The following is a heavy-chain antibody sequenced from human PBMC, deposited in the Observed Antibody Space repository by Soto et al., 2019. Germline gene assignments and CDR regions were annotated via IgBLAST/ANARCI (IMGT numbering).Heavy chain of an antibody. V-gene: IGHV1-3*01. Sequence: QVQLVQSGAEVKKPGASVKVSCKASGYTFTSYAMHWVRQAPGQRLEWMGWINAGNGNTKYSQNFQGRVTITRDTYASTAYIELRSMRSEDTAAYYCARGLTMVRGVILDAFDIWGQGTMVTVSS. CDR1: GYTFTSYA. J-gene: IGHJ3*02. CDR3: ARGLTMVRGVILDAFDI. D-gene: IGHD3-10*01. CDR2: INAGNGNT.